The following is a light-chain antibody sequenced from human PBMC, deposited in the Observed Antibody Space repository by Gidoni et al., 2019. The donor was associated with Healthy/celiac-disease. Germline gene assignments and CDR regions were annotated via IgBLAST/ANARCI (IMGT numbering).Light chain of an antibody. CDR2: GAS. Sequence: EIVLTQSPGTLSLSPGERATLSCRASQSVSSSYLAWYQQKPGQAPRLLIYGASSRATGIPDRFSGSGSGTDFTLTISRLEPEDFAVYYCQQYGSSPPHFPFGQGTRLEIK. CDR3: QQYGSSPPHFP. J-gene: IGKJ5*01. V-gene: IGKV3-20*01. CDR1: QSVSSSY.